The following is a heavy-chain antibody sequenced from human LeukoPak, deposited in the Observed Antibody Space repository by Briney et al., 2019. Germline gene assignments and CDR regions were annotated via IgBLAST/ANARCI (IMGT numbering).Heavy chain of an antibody. CDR2: INPSGGRT. D-gene: IGHD3-16*01. Sequence: ASVKVSCKAFGYTFSSHYIHCVRQAPGQGLEWMGVINPSGGRTTYAQKFQGRVTMTRDTSTSTVYMELSSLRSEDTAVYYCARQPPIMRAFDIWGQGTVVTVSS. CDR1: GYTFSSHY. J-gene: IGHJ3*02. CDR3: ARQPPIMRAFDI. V-gene: IGHV1-46*01.